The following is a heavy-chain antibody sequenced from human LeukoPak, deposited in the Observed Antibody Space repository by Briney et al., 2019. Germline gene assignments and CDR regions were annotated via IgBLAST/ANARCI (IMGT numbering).Heavy chain of an antibody. Sequence: SETLSLTCTVSGASISSYYWSWIRQPPGKGLEWIGEINHSGSTNYNPSLKSRVTISVDTSKNQFSLKLSSVTAADTAVYYCARCSGYYGYDYWGQGTLVTVSS. CDR2: INHSGST. CDR1: GASISSYY. D-gene: IGHD3-22*01. J-gene: IGHJ4*02. V-gene: IGHV4-34*01. CDR3: ARCSGYYGYDY.